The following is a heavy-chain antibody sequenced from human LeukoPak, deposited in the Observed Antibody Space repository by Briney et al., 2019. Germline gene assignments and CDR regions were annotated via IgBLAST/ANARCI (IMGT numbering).Heavy chain of an antibody. Sequence: GGSLRLSCTASGFTFSTYNMNWVRQAPGKGLEWVSSISGSSSSTPLYYADSVKDRFTISRHNAKNSLYMQMNSLRHEDTAVYYCARSSSTSVYYYYDMDVGGEGTTVTVS. J-gene: IGHJ6*02. CDR3: ARSSSTSVYYYYDMDV. CDR1: GFTFSTYN. D-gene: IGHD2-2*01. V-gene: IGHV3-21*01. CDR2: ISGSSSSTPL.